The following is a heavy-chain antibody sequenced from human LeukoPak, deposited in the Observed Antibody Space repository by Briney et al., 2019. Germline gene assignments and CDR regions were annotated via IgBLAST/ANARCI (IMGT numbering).Heavy chain of an antibody. D-gene: IGHD6-13*01. CDR2: ISYDGSNK. V-gene: IGHV3-30-3*01. CDR1: GFTFSSYA. CDR3: AKVGRYSSSGY. J-gene: IGHJ4*02. Sequence: GGSLRLSCAASGFTFSSYAMHWVRQAPGKGLEWVAVISYDGSNKYYADSVKGRFTISRDNSKNTLYLQMNSLRAEDTAVYYCAKVGRYSSSGYWGQGTLVTVSS.